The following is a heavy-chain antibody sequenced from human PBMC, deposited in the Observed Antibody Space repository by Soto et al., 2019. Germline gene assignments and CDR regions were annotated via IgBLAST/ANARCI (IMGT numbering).Heavy chain of an antibody. Sequence: SETLSLTCTVSGGSISSSSYYWGWIRQPPGKGLEWIGSIYYSGSTYYNPSLKSRVTISVDTSKNQFSLKLSSVTPADTAVYYCARSEDDYGDYKLLYGMDVWGQGTTVTVSS. CDR3: ARSEDDYGDYKLLYGMDV. J-gene: IGHJ6*02. CDR1: GGSISSSSYY. D-gene: IGHD4-17*01. V-gene: IGHV4-39*01. CDR2: IYYSGST.